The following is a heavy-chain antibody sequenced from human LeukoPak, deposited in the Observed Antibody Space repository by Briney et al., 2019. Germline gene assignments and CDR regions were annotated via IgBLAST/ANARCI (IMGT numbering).Heavy chain of an antibody. D-gene: IGHD1-26*01. CDR2: ISSSSSYI. CDR3: ARDREDAFDI. Sequence: GGSLRLSCAASGFTFSSYSMNWLRQAPGKGLEWVSSISSSSSYIYYADSVKGRFTISRDNAKNSLYLQMNSLRAEDTAVYYCARDREDAFDIWGQGTMVTVSS. CDR1: GFTFSSYS. J-gene: IGHJ3*02. V-gene: IGHV3-21*01.